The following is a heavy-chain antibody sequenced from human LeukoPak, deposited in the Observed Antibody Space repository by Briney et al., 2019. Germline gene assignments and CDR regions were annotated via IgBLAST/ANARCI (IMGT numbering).Heavy chain of an antibody. J-gene: IGHJ4*02. CDR1: GGSITSYS. CDR2: INHSGST. Sequence: SETLSLTCTVSGGSITSYSWSWIRQPPGKGLEWIGEINHSGSTNYNPSLKSRVTISVDTSKNQFSLKLSSVTAADTAVYYCARGGYYYDSGNIDYWGQGTLVTVSS. CDR3: ARGGYYYDSGNIDY. V-gene: IGHV4-34*01. D-gene: IGHD3-22*01.